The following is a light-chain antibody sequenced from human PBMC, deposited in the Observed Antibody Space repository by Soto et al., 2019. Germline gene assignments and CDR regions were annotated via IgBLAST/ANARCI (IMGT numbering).Light chain of an antibody. Sequence: ILMAMSPASVAGTPGKNSTVSCIASQMSSYTVPWYQHRPGQSPRLLIDRASNRAPGVPARFTSSGSWTEFTLTTGTLQPDDFTVYSCLQYHNLWAFGQGTKVDIK. CDR1: QMSSYT. CDR2: RAS. V-gene: IGKV3-15*01. CDR3: LQYHNLWA. J-gene: IGKJ1*01.